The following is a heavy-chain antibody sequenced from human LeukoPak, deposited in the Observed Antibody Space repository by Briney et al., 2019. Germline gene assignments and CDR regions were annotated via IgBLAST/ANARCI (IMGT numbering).Heavy chain of an antibody. V-gene: IGHV1-8*01. J-gene: IGHJ4*02. D-gene: IGHD5-18*01. Sequence: ASVKVSCKASGYTFTSYYINWVRQATGQGLEWMGWMNPNGGDTGYAQRFQGRVTMNRSTSISTAYMELSSLRSEDTAVYYCARNVRDTGTFDYWGQGTLVTVSS. CDR1: GYTFTSYY. CDR2: MNPNGGDT. CDR3: ARNVRDTGTFDY.